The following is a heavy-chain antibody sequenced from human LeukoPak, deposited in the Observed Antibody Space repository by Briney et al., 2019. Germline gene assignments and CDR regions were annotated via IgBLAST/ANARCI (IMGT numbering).Heavy chain of an antibody. D-gene: IGHD4-23*01. V-gene: IGHV1-69*04. CDR3: ASNDYGGKING. CDR2: IIPILGIA. Sequence: SVKVSCKASGGTFSSYAISWVRQAPGQGLEWMGRIIPILGIANYAQKFQGRVTITADKSTSTAYMELSSLRSEDTAVYYCASNDYGGKINGWGQGTLVTVSS. J-gene: IGHJ4*02. CDR1: GGTFSSYA.